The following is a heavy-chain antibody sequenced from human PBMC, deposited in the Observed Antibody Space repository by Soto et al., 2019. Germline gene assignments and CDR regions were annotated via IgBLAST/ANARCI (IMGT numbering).Heavy chain of an antibody. D-gene: IGHD3-10*01. V-gene: IGHV1-18*01. CDR2: INVYNGNT. CDR3: ARGVGSGSYYNQYNWFDP. Sequence: QVQLVQSGGEVKKPGASVKVSCKASGYTFTNYGISWVRQAPGQGLEWMGWINVYNGNTKYAQKVQGRVTMTTDTSTSTAYMELRSLRSDDTAVYYCARGVGSGSYYNQYNWFDPWVQGTLGTVSS. CDR1: GYTFTNYG. J-gene: IGHJ5*02.